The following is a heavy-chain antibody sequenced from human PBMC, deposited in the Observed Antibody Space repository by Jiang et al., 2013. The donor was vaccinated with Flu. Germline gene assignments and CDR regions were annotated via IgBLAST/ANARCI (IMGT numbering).Heavy chain of an antibody. CDR3: ARQWDDTGNYYARAHFDS. V-gene: IGHV4-39*01. CDR1: GDSISSSSCP. J-gene: IGHJ4*02. Sequence: LLKPSETLSLTCAVSGDSISSSSCPSGLDPPAPGKGWSGFASIYSGSTYYNPSLKSRVTMSVDTSKNQFSLNLRSVTAADTAVYYCARQWDDTGNYYARAHFDSWGQGIRVTVAS. D-gene: IGHD1-26*01. CDR2: IYSGST.